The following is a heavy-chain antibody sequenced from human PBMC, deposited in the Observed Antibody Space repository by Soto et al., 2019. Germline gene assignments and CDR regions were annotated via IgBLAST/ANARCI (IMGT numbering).Heavy chain of an antibody. CDR3: ASHTEFDYYYSGMDV. CDR2: TRNKANSYTT. D-gene: IGHD5-18*01. CDR1: GFTFSDHY. V-gene: IGHV3-72*01. Sequence: GALRLSCAASGFTFSDHYMDWVRQAPGKGLEWVGRTRNKANSYTTEYAASVKGRFTISRDDSKNSLYLQMNSLKTEDTAVYYCASHTEFDYYYSGMDVWGQGTTVTVSS. J-gene: IGHJ6*02.